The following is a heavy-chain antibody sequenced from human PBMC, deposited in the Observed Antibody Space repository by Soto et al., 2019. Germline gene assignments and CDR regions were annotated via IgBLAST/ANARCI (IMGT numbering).Heavy chain of an antibody. D-gene: IGHD5-18*01. CDR1: GFTVSSNY. Sequence: EVQLVESGGGLVQPGGSLRLSCAASGFTVSSNYMSWVRQAPGKGLEWVSVIYSGGSTYYADSVKGRFTISRDNAKNTLYLQRNSLRAEETAVYYCGRERWGYRSFDPWGQGTLVTVSS. CDR2: IYSGGST. J-gene: IGHJ5*02. V-gene: IGHV3-66*01. CDR3: GRERWGYRSFDP.